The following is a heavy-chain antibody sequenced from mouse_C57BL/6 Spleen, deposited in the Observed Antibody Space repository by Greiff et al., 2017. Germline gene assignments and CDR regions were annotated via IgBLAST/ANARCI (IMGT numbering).Heavy chain of an antibody. CDR1: GFTFSDYG. CDR3: ARTGYSYFDY. Sequence: EVMLVESGGGLVKPGGSLKLSCAASGFTFSDYGMHWVRQAPEKGLEWVAYISSGSSNIYYADTVKGRFTISRDNAKNTLFLQMTSLRSEDTAMYYCARTGYSYFDYWGQGTTLTVSS. V-gene: IGHV5-17*01. CDR2: ISSGSSNI. D-gene: IGHD2-3*01. J-gene: IGHJ2*01.